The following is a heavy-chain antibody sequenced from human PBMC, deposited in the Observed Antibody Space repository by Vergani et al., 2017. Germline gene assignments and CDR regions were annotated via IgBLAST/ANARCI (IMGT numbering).Heavy chain of an antibody. V-gene: IGHV4-4*02. CDR2: IYHSGST. Sequence: QVQLQESGPGLVKPSGTLSLTCAVSGGSISSSNWWSWVRQPPGKGLEWIGEIYHSGSTNYNPSLKSRVTISVDKSKNQFSLKLSSVTAADTAVYYCARLLSGDYYYDSSGYSPRGDYWGQGTLVTVSS. CDR1: GGSISSSNW. CDR3: ARLLSGDYYYDSSGYSPRGDY. D-gene: IGHD3-22*01. J-gene: IGHJ4*02.